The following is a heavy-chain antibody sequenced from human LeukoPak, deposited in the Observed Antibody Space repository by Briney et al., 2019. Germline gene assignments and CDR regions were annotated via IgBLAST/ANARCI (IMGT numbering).Heavy chain of an antibody. CDR3: AKDRRPTYYSDSSGYYFRDAFAI. D-gene: IGHD3-22*01. CDR2: ISGSGGST. V-gene: IGHV3-23*01. Sequence: GGSLRLSCAASGFTFSSYGMSWVRQAPGKGLEWVSAISGSGGSTYYADSVKGRFTISRDNSKNTLYLQMNSLRAEDTAVYYCAKDRRPTYYSDSSGYYFRDAFAIWGQGTMVTVSS. J-gene: IGHJ3*02. CDR1: GFTFSSYG.